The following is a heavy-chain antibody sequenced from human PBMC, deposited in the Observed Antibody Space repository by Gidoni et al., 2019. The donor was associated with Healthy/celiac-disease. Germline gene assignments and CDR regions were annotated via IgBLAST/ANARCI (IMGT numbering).Heavy chain of an antibody. V-gene: IGHV3-66*01. D-gene: IGHD3-10*01. CDR1: GFTVSSNY. CDR3: ARAEYLWFGELLGFDY. J-gene: IGHJ4*02. CDR2: IYSGGST. Sequence: EVQLVESGGGLVQPGGSLRLSCAASGFTVSSNYMSWVRQAPGKGLEWVSVIYSGGSTYYADSVKGRFTISRDNSKNTLYLQMNSLRAEDTAVYYCARAEYLWFGELLGFDYWGQGTLVTVSS.